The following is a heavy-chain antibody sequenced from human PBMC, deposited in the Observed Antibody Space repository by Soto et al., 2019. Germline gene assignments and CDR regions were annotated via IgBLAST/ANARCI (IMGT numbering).Heavy chain of an antibody. D-gene: IGHD3-16*01. CDR3: AKFRGGVSDY. CDR2: ISGGGGTI. V-gene: IGHV3-23*01. CDR1: GFTFANYA. J-gene: IGHJ4*02. Sequence: ESGGGLVQPGGSLRLSCAASGFTFANYAMNWVRQAPGKGLEWVSVISGGGGTIYYADSVKGRFTISRDISRDTVYLQMNSLRVEDTAVYYCAKFRGGVSDYWGQGTLVTVSS.